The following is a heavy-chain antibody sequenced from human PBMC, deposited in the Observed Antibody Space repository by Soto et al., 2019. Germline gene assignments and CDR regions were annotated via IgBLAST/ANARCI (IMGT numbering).Heavy chain of an antibody. V-gene: IGHV3-23*01. Sequence: EVQLLESGGGLVQPGGSLRLSCAAFGFTFSDYAMNWVRQAPGKGLEWVSGLGGTNSDTHYAASVEGRFTVSRDNSKSTLFLQMNSLRAEDTAVYYCAKDKVDHNGVWDPFDRWGQGTMVTVSS. CDR3: AKDKVDHNGVWDPFDR. CDR1: GFTFSDYA. D-gene: IGHD2-8*01. J-gene: IGHJ3*02. CDR2: LGGTNSDT.